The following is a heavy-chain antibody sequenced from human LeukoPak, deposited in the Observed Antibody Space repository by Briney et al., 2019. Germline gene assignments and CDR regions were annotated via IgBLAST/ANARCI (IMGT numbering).Heavy chain of an antibody. Sequence: GGSLRLSCAASGFTFSTYSMNWVRQAPGKGLEWVSSISSSSSYIYYADSVKGRFTISRDNAEDMMYLEMNNLGAEDTAVYYCARGWVSSDITLKWGQGTLVTVSP. CDR3: ARGWVSSDITLK. CDR2: ISSSSSYI. D-gene: IGHD3-22*01. CDR1: GFTFSTYS. J-gene: IGHJ3*01. V-gene: IGHV3-21*06.